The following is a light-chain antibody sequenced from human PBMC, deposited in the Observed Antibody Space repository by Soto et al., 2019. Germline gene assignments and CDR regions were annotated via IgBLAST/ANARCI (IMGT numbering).Light chain of an antibody. J-gene: IGKJ4*01. V-gene: IGKV3-15*01. Sequence: EIVMPQSPATLSVPQGEKATLSCRASQSVSSNLAWYQQKPGQAPRLLIYGASTRATGIPARFSGSGSGTEFTLTISSLQSEDFAVYYCQQYNNWPLTFGGGTKVDIK. CDR3: QQYNNWPLT. CDR2: GAS. CDR1: QSVSSN.